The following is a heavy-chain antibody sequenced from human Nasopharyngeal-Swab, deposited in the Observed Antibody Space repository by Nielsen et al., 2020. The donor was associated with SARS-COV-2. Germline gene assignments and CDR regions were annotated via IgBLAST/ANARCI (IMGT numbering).Heavy chain of an antibody. D-gene: IGHD3-10*01. J-gene: IGHJ3*02. Sequence: GSLQISCAASGFTFSSYSMNLFRPAPGKGLEWVSSISSSSSYIYYADSVKGRFTISRDNAKNSLYLQMNSLRAEDTAVYYCARDHVLPDAFDIWGQGTMVTVSS. CDR1: GFTFSSYS. CDR3: ARDHVLPDAFDI. CDR2: ISSSSSYI. V-gene: IGHV3-21*01.